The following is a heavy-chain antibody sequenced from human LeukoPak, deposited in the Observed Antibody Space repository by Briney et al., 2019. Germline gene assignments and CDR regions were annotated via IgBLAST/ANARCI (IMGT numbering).Heavy chain of an antibody. D-gene: IGHD6-19*01. V-gene: IGHV1-24*01. CDR2: FDPEDGET. CDR3: RAVAGTEIDY. Sequence: ASVKVSCKVSGYTLTELSMHWVRQAPGKGLEWMGVFDPEDGETIYAQKFQGRVTMTEDTSTDTAYMELSSLRSEDTAVYYCRAVAGTEIDYWGQGTLVTVSS. J-gene: IGHJ4*02. CDR1: GYTLTELS.